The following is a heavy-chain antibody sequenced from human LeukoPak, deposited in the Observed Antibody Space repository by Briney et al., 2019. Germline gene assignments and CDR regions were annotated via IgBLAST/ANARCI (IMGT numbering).Heavy chain of an antibody. CDR2: ISGSGGST. Sequence: GGALRLSCAASGFTFSSYAMSWVRQAPGKGLEGVSAISGSGGSTYYADSVKGRFTISRDNSKNTLYLQMNSLRAEDTAVYYCAKGDSSGWYYFDYWGQGTLVTVSS. CDR3: AKGDSSGWYYFDY. D-gene: IGHD6-19*01. CDR1: GFTFSSYA. J-gene: IGHJ4*02. V-gene: IGHV3-23*01.